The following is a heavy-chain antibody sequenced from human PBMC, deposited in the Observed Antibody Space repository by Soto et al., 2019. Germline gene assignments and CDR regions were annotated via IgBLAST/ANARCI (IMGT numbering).Heavy chain of an antibody. J-gene: IGHJ4*02. CDR3: ARAEYCSGGSCYFGSPFDY. CDR1: GGSISSSSYY. V-gene: IGHV4-39*01. D-gene: IGHD2-15*01. Sequence: SETLSLTCTVSGGSISSSSYYWGWIRQPPGKGLEWIGSIYYSGSTYYNPSLKSRVTISVDTSKNQFSLKLSSVTAADTAVYYCARAEYCSGGSCYFGSPFDYWGQGMLVTVSS. CDR2: IYYSGST.